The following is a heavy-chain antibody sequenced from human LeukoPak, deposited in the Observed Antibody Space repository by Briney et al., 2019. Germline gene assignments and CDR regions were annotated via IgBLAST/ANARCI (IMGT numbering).Heavy chain of an antibody. J-gene: IGHJ5*02. V-gene: IGHV1-18*01. CDR1: GCTFTSYG. Sequence: GASVKVSCKASGCTFTSYGISWVRQAPGQGLECMGWISAYNGNTNYAQRFQGRVTMTTDTSTSTAYMELRSLRSDDTAVYYCATDHSMANTAWWFDPWGQGTLVTVSS. D-gene: IGHD5-24*01. CDR3: ATDHSMANTAWWFDP. CDR2: ISAYNGNT.